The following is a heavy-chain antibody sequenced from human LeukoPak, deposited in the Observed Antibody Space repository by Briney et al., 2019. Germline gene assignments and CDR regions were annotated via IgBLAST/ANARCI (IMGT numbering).Heavy chain of an antibody. J-gene: IGHJ4*02. CDR2: ISSSGSTI. V-gene: IGHV3-11*04. CDR1: GFTFSDYY. D-gene: IGHD2-21*01. Sequence: GGSLRLSCAASGFTFSDYYMSWIRQAPGKGLEWVSYISSSGSTIYYADSVKGRFTISRDNAKNSLYLQMNSLRAEDTAVYYCASPAIRDRFDYWGQGTLVTVSS. CDR3: ASPAIRDRFDY.